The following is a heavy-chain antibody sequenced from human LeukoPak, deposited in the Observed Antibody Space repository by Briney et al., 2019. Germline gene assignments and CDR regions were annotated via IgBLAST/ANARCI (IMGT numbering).Heavy chain of an antibody. Sequence: KPGGSLRLSCAASGFTFSSYSMNWVRQAPGKGLEWVSSISSSSSYIYYADSVKGRFTISRDNAKNSLYLQMNSLRAEDTAVYYCARDPTMYSGSYYPNYGMDVWGQGTTVTVSS. CDR1: GFTFSSYS. CDR3: ARDPTMYSGSYYPNYGMDV. CDR2: ISSSSSYI. V-gene: IGHV3-21*01. J-gene: IGHJ6*02. D-gene: IGHD1-26*01.